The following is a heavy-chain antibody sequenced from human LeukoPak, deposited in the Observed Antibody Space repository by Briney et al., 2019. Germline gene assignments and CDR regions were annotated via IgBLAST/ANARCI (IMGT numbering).Heavy chain of an antibody. CDR1: GFTFDDYA. CDR3: AKELSGSSGLDY. J-gene: IGHJ4*02. Sequence: KAGGSLRLSCAASGFTFDDYAMHWVRRPPGKGLEWISLISGDGGSEHYADSVKGRFTISRDNSKNSLHLQINSLRTEDTALYYCAKELSGSSGLDYWGQGTLVTVSS. CDR2: ISGDGGSE. D-gene: IGHD1-26*01. V-gene: IGHV3-43*02.